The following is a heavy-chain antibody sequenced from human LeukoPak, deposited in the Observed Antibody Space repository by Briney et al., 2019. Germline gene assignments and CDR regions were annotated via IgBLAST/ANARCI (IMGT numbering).Heavy chain of an antibody. J-gene: IGHJ5*02. V-gene: IGHV3-23*01. D-gene: IGHD3-22*01. CDR1: GCIFRNFA. CDR2: ITVDYAT. CDR3: AKGAASGLVDWFDP. Sequence: GGSLRLSRPASGCIFRNFAMLGVRQAAGKGLDGVSSITVDYATSSADPAKGRFTTSRDNSKNIVYLQMDSLRDDDTAVYYCAKGAASGLVDWFDPWGQGTLVTVSS.